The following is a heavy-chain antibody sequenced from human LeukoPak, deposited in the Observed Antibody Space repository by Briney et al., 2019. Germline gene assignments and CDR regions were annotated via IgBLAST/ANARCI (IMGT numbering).Heavy chain of an antibody. CDR2: INHSGST. D-gene: IGHD3-9*01. J-gene: IGHJ4*02. CDR1: GGSFSGYY. CDR3: ARGRYDILTGYSTYYFDY. Sequence: PSETLSLTCAVYGGSFSGYYWSWIRQPPGKGLEWIGGINHSGSTNYNPSLKSRVTISVDTSKNQFSLKLSSVTAADTAVYYCARGRYDILTGYSTYYFDYWGQGTLVTVSS. V-gene: IGHV4-34*01.